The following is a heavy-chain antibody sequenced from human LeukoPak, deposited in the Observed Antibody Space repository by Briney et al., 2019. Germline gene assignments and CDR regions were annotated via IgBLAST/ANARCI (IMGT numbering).Heavy chain of an antibody. Sequence: SETLSLTCTVSGGSISSGDYYWSWIRQPPGKGLEWIGFIYYSGSTYYNPSLKSRVTISVDTSKNQFSLKLSSVTAADTAVYCCARMTTVTQPPRDWGQGTLVTVSS. V-gene: IGHV4-30-4*01. CDR3: ARMTTVTQPPRD. CDR1: GGSISSGDYY. CDR2: IYYSGST. J-gene: IGHJ4*02. D-gene: IGHD4-17*01.